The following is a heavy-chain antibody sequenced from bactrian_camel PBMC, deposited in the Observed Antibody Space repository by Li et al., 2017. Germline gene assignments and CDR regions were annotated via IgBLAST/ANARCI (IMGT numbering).Heavy chain of an antibody. D-gene: IGHD3*01. Sequence: VQLVESGGGSVQSGGSLRLSCAASGYTYSSACMGWFRAVPGKERELVSTIRSDGTTIYADSVAGRFTISQDTSKNTLYLQMNRLRSEDTATYYCNLQVVASWGCSVKNFPRSTYWGQGTQVTVS. V-gene: IGHV3S67*01. CDR1: GYTYSSAC. CDR2: IRSDGTT. J-gene: IGHJ4*01. CDR3: NLQVVASWGCSVKNFPRSTY.